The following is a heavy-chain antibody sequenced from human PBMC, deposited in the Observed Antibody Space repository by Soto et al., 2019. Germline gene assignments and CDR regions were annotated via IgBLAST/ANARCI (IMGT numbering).Heavy chain of an antibody. CDR3: ARDLYYYDSSGYYYVGYLDY. Sequence: GGSLRVSCAASGFTFSSYGMHWVRQAPGKGLEWVAVIWYDGSKKYYADSVKGRFTISRDNSKNTVYLQMNSLRAEDTAVYYCARDLYYYDSSGYYYVGYLDYWGQGTLVTVSS. V-gene: IGHV3-33*01. D-gene: IGHD3-22*01. CDR2: IWYDGSKK. CDR1: GFTFSSYG. J-gene: IGHJ4*02.